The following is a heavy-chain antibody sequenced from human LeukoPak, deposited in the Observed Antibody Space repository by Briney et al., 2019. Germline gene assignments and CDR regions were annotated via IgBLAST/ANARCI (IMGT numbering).Heavy chain of an antibody. D-gene: IGHD2-15*01. CDR2: ISAYNGNT. CDR1: GYTFTSYG. J-gene: IGHJ3*01. Sequence: ASVKVSCKASGYTFTSYGISWVRQAPGQGLEWTGWISAYNGNTNYAQKLQGRVTMTTDTSTSTAYMELRSLRSDDTAVYYCARGPDCSGGSCYSILKGAFDVWGQGTMVTVSS. CDR3: ARGPDCSGGSCYSILKGAFDV. V-gene: IGHV1-18*01.